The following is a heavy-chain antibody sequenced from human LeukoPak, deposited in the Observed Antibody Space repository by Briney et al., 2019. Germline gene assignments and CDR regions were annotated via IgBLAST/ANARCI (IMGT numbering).Heavy chain of an antibody. V-gene: IGHV1-46*01. CDR3: ARDDTSGPQVY. D-gene: IGHD3-22*01. J-gene: IGHJ4*02. CDR2: IIPSGGST. CDR1: GYSFTSYN. Sequence: ASVKVSCKASGYSFTSYNMHWVRQAPGQGLEWMGMIIPSGGSTSYTQKFQGRVTMTRDTSTSTVYMELSSLRSEDTAVYYCARDDTSGPQVYWGQGTLVTVSS.